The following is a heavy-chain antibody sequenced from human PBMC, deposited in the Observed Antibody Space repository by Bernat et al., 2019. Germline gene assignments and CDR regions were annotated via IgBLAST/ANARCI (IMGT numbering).Heavy chain of an antibody. V-gene: IGHV3-33*01. CDR1: GFTFSSYG. CDR2: IWYDGSNK. Sequence: QVQLVESGGGVVQPGRSLRLSCAASGFTFSSYGMHWVRQAPGKGLEWVAVIWYDGSNKYYADSVKGRFTISRDNSKNTLYLQMNSLRAEDTAVYYWARDLQDTAMAIYYYGMDVWGQGTTVTVSS. J-gene: IGHJ6*02. D-gene: IGHD5-18*01. CDR3: ARDLQDTAMAIYYYGMDV.